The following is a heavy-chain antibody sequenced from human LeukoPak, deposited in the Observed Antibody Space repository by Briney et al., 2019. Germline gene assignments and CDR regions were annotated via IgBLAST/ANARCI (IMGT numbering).Heavy chain of an antibody. CDR3: ASDRGGSWDY. J-gene: IGHJ4*02. Sequence: SQTLSLTWAVSGGSISSGGYSWSWIRQPPGKGLEWIGYIYHSGSTYYNPSLKSRVTISVDRSKNQFSLKLSSVTAADTAVYYCASDRGGSWDYWGQGTLVTVSS. D-gene: IGHD2-15*01. CDR2: IYHSGST. V-gene: IGHV4-30-2*01. CDR1: GGSISSGGYS.